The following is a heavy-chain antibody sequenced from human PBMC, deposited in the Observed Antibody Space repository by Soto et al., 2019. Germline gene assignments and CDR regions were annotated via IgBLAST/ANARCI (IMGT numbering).Heavy chain of an antibody. CDR2: MNPNSGNT. V-gene: IGHV1-8*01. Sequence: ASVKVSCKASGYTFTSYDINWVRQATGQGLEWMGWMNPNSGNTGYAQKFQGRVTMTRSTSISTAYMELSSLRSEDTAMYYCARGGPTGIAVAVNWFDPWGQGTLVTVSS. D-gene: IGHD6-19*01. CDR1: GYTFTSYD. J-gene: IGHJ5*02. CDR3: ARGGPTGIAVAVNWFDP.